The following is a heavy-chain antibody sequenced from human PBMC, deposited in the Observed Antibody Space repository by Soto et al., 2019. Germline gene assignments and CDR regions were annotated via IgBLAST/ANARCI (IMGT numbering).Heavy chain of an antibody. CDR1: GYTFTGYY. V-gene: IGHV1-2*04. J-gene: IGHJ6*02. CDR2: IHPNSGGT. Sequence: QVQLVQSGAEVKKPGASVKVSCKASGYTFTGYYMHWVRQAPGQGLEWMGWIHPNSGGTNYAQKFQGWVTMTRDTSISTAYLELSRLRSDDTAVYYCARLRIAARPTPYYYYYSVMDVWGQGTTVTVSS. CDR3: ARLRIAARPTPYYYYYSVMDV. D-gene: IGHD6-6*01.